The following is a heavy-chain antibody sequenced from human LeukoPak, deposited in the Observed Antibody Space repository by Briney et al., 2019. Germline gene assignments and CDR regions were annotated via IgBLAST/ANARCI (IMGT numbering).Heavy chain of an antibody. Sequence: PSETLSLTCTVSGGSISSYYWSWIRQPPGKGLEWIGYIYYSGSTNYNPSLKSRVTISVDTSKNQFSLKLSSVTAADTAVYYCARLVGATRPTGYYFDYWGQGTLVTVSS. V-gene: IGHV4-59*08. CDR2: IYYSGST. CDR1: GGSISSYY. J-gene: IGHJ4*02. D-gene: IGHD1-26*01. CDR3: ARLVGATRPTGYYFDY.